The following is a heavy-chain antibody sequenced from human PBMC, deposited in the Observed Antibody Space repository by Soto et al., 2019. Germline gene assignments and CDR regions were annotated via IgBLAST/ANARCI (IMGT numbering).Heavy chain of an antibody. CDR2: ISGSGGST. CDR1: GFTFSSYA. CDR3: AVQGSYYDILTGYLDY. J-gene: IGHJ4*02. D-gene: IGHD3-9*01. Sequence: PGGSLRLSCAASGFTFSSYAMSWVRQAPGKGLEWVSAISGSGGSTYYADSVKGRFTISRDNSKNTLYLQMNSLRAEDTAVYYCAVQGSYYDILTGYLDYWGQGTLVTVSS. V-gene: IGHV3-23*01.